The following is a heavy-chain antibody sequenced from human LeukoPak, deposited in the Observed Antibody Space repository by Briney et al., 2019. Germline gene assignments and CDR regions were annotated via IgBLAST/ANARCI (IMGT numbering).Heavy chain of an antibody. CDR3: AKKRDAFDI. J-gene: IGHJ3*02. V-gene: IGHV3-23*01. CDR1: GFTFSSYA. D-gene: IGHD5-24*01. CDR2: MSGSGGSI. Sequence: PGGSLRLSCAASGFTFSSYAMSWVRQAPGKGLEWVSTMSGSGGSIYYADSVKGRFTISRDNSKNTLYLQMNTLRAEDTAMYYCAKKRDAFDIWGQGTVVAVSS.